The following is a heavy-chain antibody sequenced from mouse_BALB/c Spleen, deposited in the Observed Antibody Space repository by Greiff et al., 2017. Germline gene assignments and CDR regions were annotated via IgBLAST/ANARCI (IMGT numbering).Heavy chain of an antibody. V-gene: IGHV2-9*02. CDR3: ARDYYGSSYYFDY. Sequence: VQLQQSGPGLVAPSQSLSITCTVSGFSLTSYGVHWVRQPPGKGLEWLGVIWAGGSTNYNSALMSRLSISKDNSKSQVFLKMNSLQTDDTAMYYCARDYYGSSYYFDYWGQGTTLTVSS. D-gene: IGHD1-1*01. CDR2: IWAGGST. CDR1: GFSLTSYG. J-gene: IGHJ2*01.